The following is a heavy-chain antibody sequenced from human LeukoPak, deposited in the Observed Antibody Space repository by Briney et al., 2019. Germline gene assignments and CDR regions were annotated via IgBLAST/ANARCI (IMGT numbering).Heavy chain of an antibody. CDR1: GYTFTSYD. CDR3: ARGAPGSYCSGGSCPYFDY. D-gene: IGHD2-15*01. CDR2: VNPNSGHT. J-gene: IGHJ4*02. Sequence: ASVKVSCKASGYTFTSYDINWVRQATGQGLEWMGWVNPNSGHTGYAQKFQGRATMTRNTSISTAYMDLSSLRSEDTAVYYCARGAPGSYCSGGSCPYFDYWGQGTLVSVSS. V-gene: IGHV1-8*01.